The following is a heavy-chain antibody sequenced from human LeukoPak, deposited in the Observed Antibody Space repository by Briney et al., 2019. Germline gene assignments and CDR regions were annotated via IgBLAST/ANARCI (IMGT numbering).Heavy chain of an antibody. J-gene: IGHJ6*03. D-gene: IGHD3-3*01. Sequence: ASVKVSCKASGYTFTSYGISWVRQAPGQGLEWMGWISAYNGNTNYAQKLQGRVTMTTDTSTSTAYMELRSLRSDDTAAYYCARDRRVTIFGVVNPYYYYMDVWGKGTTVTVSS. CDR3: ARDRRVTIFGVVNPYYYYMDV. CDR2: ISAYNGNT. CDR1: GYTFTSYG. V-gene: IGHV1-18*01.